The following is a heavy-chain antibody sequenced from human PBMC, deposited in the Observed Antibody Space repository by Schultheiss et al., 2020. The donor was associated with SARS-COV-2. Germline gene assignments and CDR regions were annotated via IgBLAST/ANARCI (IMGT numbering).Heavy chain of an antibody. V-gene: IGHV3-48*03. D-gene: IGHD3-9*01. CDR3: AKDLQNGYYDILTGFGNWFDP. J-gene: IGHJ5*02. CDR2: ISSSGSTI. Sequence: GGSLRLSCAASGFTFSSYEMNWVRQAPGKGLEWVSYISSSGSTIYYADSVKGRFTISRDNSKNTLYLQMNSLRAEDTAVYYCAKDLQNGYYDILTGFGNWFDPWGQGTLVTVSS. CDR1: GFTFSSYE.